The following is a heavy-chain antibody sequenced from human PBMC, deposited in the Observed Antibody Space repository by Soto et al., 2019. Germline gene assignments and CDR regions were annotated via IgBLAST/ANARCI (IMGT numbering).Heavy chain of an antibody. J-gene: IGHJ6*02. V-gene: IGHV3-23*01. CDR3: AKDSKSVSVSAARVYGMDV. D-gene: IGHD2-2*01. Sequence: PGGSLRLSCAGSGFMLSSFAMTWVGQAPGKGLEWVSTTRSNGEHTYYADSVKGRFTVSRDNSKNTLFLEMSSLRAEDSAIYYCAKDSKSVSVSAARVYGMDVWGQGTTVTVSS. CDR2: TRSNGEHT. CDR1: GFMLSSFA.